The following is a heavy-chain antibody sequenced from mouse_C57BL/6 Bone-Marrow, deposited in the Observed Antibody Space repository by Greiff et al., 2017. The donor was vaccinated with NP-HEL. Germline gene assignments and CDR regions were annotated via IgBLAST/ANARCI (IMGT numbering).Heavy chain of an antibody. Sequence: ESGPGLVKPSQSLSLTCSVTGYSITSGYYWNWIRQFPGNKLEWMGYISYDGSNNYNPSLKNRISITRDTSKNQFFLKLNSVTTEDTATYYCARTGLPYAMDYWGQGTSVTVSS. V-gene: IGHV3-6*01. CDR2: ISYDGSN. CDR3: ARTGLPYAMDY. D-gene: IGHD2-2*01. CDR1: GYSITSGYY. J-gene: IGHJ4*01.